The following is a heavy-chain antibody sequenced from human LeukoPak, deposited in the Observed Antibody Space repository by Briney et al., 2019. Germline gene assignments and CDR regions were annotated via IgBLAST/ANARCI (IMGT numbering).Heavy chain of an antibody. CDR2: ISGSGDST. V-gene: IGHV3-23*01. CDR3: AKDKTYDDFWSGHDAFDI. Sequence: PGGSLRLSCAASGFTFSSYEMNWVRQAPGKGLEWVSVISGSGDSTYYADSVKGRFTISRDISKNTLYLQMKSLRAGDTAVYYCAKDKTYDDFWSGHDAFDIWGQGTMVTVSS. J-gene: IGHJ3*02. CDR1: GFTFSSYE. D-gene: IGHD3-3*01.